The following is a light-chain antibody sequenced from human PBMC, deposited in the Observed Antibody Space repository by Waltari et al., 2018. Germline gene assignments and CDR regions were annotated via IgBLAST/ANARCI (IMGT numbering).Light chain of an antibody. CDR1: SSDVGRFHL. V-gene: IGLV2-23*02. J-gene: IGLJ2*01. Sequence: QSALTQPASVSGSPGQSITISCTGTSSDVGRFHLVSWYQQNPNKAPKLMIYQVSKRPSGLSNRFSGSKSGNTASLTISGLQAEDEAEYYCCSYGGSSTFVIFGGGTKLTVL. CDR3: CSYGGSSTFVI. CDR2: QVS.